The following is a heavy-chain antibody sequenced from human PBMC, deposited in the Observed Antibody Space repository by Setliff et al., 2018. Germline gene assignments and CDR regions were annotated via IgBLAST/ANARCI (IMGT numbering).Heavy chain of an antibody. V-gene: IGHV4-34*01. CDR2: INHSGRT. CDR3: RVWVDMIEVDS. J-gene: IGHJ4*02. Sequence: PSETLSLTCAVYGGSFSAYYWSWVRQPPGKGLEWIGEINHSGRTTYNPALKSRVTISVDTSKNQFSLKLTSVTAADTAVYYCRVWVDMIEVDSWAQGTLVTVSS. CDR1: GGSFSAYY. D-gene: IGHD3-22*01.